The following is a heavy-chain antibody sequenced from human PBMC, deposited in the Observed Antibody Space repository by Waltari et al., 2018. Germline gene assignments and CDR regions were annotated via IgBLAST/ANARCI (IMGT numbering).Heavy chain of an antibody. V-gene: IGHV3-53*01. J-gene: IGHJ3*01. CDR1: GFTVSNTY. CDR3: ARATNWVLDAFDL. Sequence: ELQVVESGGGLIQPGGSLRVSCVASGFTVSNTYMAWVRQPPGKGPEWVSVSFPSGNTYYTDSVKGRFTISRDGSENTVHLQLKTLRPEDTAIYYCARATNWVLDAFDLWGQGTMVTVSP. CDR2: SFPSGNT. D-gene: IGHD1-1*01.